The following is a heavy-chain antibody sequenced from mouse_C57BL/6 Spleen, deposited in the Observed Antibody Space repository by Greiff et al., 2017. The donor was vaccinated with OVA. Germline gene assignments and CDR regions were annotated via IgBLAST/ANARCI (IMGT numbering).Heavy chain of an antibody. J-gene: IGHJ1*03. CDR2: IYPGSGST. Sequence: QVQLQQPGAELVKPGASVQMSCKASGYTFTSYWITWVKQRPGQGLEWIGAIYPGSGSTNYNEKFKSKATLTVDTSSSPAYMQLSSLTSEDSAVYYGARRGVFDEDWYFDVWGTGTTVTVAS. V-gene: IGHV1-55*01. CDR3: ARRGVFDEDWYFDV. CDR1: GYTFTSYW.